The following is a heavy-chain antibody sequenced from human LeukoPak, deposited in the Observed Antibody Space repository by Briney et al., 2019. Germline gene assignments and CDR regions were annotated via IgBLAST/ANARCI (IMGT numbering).Heavy chain of an antibody. Sequence: GGSLRLSCAASGFTFSSYAMSWVRQAPGKGLEWVSAISGSGGSTYYADSVKGRFTISRDVSKNTLYLQMNSLRAEDTAVYYCANGPRYYFGSGSYYLYYWGQGTLVTVSS. CDR3: ANGPRYYFGSGSYYLYY. J-gene: IGHJ4*02. D-gene: IGHD3-10*01. V-gene: IGHV3-23*01. CDR1: GFTFSSYA. CDR2: ISGSGGST.